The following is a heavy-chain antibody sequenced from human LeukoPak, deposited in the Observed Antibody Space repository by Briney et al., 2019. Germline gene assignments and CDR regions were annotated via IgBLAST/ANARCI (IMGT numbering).Heavy chain of an antibody. Sequence: GGSLRLSCAASGFTFSSYGMHWVRQAPGKGLEWVAVIWYDGSNKYYADSVKGRFTISRDNSKNTLYLQMNSLRAEDTAVYYCASWKGGGLERQHDYWGQGTLVTVSS. CDR2: IWYDGSNK. V-gene: IGHV3-33*01. D-gene: IGHD1-1*01. CDR1: GFTFSSYG. CDR3: ASWKGGGLERQHDY. J-gene: IGHJ4*02.